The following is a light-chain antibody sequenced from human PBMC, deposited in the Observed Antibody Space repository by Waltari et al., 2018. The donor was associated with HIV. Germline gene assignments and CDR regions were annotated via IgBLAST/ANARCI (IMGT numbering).Light chain of an antibody. CDR2: AAS. Sequence: IQMTQSPASLSASVRDRVTITCRASQGISNSLAWYQQKPGKAPKLLLYAASRLESGVPSRFSGSGSGTDYTLTISSLQPEDFATYYCQQYYSTPWTFGQGTKVEIK. CDR1: QGISNS. J-gene: IGKJ1*01. CDR3: QQYYSTPWT. V-gene: IGKV1-NL1*01.